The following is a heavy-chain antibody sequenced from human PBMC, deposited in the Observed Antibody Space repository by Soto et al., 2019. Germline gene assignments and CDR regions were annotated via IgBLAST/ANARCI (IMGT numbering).Heavy chain of an antibody. V-gene: IGHV1-69*10. CDR3: ARDGQQLASAMYDS. CDR1: GGTCRCRT. CDR2: ISAIHGIA. Sequence: SSVRLSCKAFGGTCRCRTISWLRQAPGQGLEWMGWISAIHGIANYAQKFQGRVTMTADTSTSTAYIELRSLRSDDTAVYYCARDGQQLASAMYDSWGQGTLVTVSS. D-gene: IGHD6-13*01. J-gene: IGHJ4*02.